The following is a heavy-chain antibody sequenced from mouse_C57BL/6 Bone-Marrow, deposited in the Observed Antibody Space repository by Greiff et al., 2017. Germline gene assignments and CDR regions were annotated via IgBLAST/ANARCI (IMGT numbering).Heavy chain of an antibody. CDR2: INPNNGGT. CDR3: ARLGFDYYGSSCWYFDV. D-gene: IGHD1-1*01. J-gene: IGHJ1*03. V-gene: IGHV1-26*01. CDR1: GYTFTDYY. Sequence: EVQLQQSGPELVKPGASVKISCKASGYTFTDYYMNWVKQSHGKSLELIGDINPNNGGTSYNQKFKGKATLTVDKSSSTAYMELRSLTSEDSAVYYCARLGFDYYGSSCWYFDVWGTGTTVTVSS.